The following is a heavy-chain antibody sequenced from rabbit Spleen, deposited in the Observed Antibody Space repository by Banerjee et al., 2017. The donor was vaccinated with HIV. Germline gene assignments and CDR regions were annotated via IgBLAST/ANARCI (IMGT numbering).Heavy chain of an antibody. CDR2: IYAGSSGST. CDR1: GVSFTFNYY. CDR3: ARGLYVDNTRMNL. Sequence: QSLEESGGDLVKPEGSLTLTCTASGVSFTFNYYMNWVRQAPGKGLEWIACIYAGSSGSTYYASWAKGRFTISKTSSTTVTLQLNSLTAADTATYFCARGLYVDNTRMNLWGPGTLVTVS. J-gene: IGHJ4*01. D-gene: IGHD4-2*01. V-gene: IGHV1S40*01.